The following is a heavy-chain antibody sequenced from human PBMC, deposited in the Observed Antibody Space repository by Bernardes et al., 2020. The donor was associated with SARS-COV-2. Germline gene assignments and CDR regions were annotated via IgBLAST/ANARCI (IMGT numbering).Heavy chain of an antibody. V-gene: IGHV4-59*01. D-gene: IGHD3-3*01. J-gene: IGHJ6*02. CDR2: IYYSGST. CDR3: ARGGFWSSGTMDV. CDR1: GGSISSYY. Sequence: SETLSPTCTVSGGSISSYYWSWIRQPPGKGLEWIGYIYYSGSTNYNPSLKSRVTISVDTSKNQFSLKLSSVTAADTAVYYCARGGFWSSGTMDVWGQGTMVTVSS.